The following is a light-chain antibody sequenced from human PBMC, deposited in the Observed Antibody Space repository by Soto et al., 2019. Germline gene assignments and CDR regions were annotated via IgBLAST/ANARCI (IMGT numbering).Light chain of an antibody. Sequence: EIELTQSPATLSLSPGETATLSCRASQSVSSSLAWYQQKHGQAPRLLIYAASTRAAGVPVRFSGSGSETESTLTMDNLQSEDYALYYCQQYNKWPPWTFGQGTKVDIK. CDR3: QQYNKWPPWT. CDR1: QSVSSS. V-gene: IGKV3-15*01. J-gene: IGKJ1*01. CDR2: AAS.